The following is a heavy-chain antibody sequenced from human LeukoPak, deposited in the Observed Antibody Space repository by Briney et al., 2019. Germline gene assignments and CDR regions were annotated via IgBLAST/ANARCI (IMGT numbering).Heavy chain of an antibody. D-gene: IGHD2-21*01. CDR3: ARGPGHRLPQRHYFDS. Sequence: GGSLRLSCAASGFTFSSYWMSWVRQAPGKGLEWVANIKQDGSEKYYVDSVKGRFTISRDNAKNSLYLQMNSLRAEDTAVYYCARGPGHRLPQRHYFDSWGQGTLVTVSS. J-gene: IGHJ4*02. V-gene: IGHV3-7*05. CDR2: IKQDGSEK. CDR1: GFTFSSYW.